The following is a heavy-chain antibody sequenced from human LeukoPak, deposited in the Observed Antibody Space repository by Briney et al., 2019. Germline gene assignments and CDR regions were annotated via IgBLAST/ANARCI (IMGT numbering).Heavy chain of an antibody. Sequence: SETLSLTCTVSRGSIMNYYWSWIRQPPGKGLEWIGNIYYGGDTNYNPSLQSRVTISVDTSKNQFSLKLSSVTAADTAVYYCARSSAYDGFDIWGQGTVVTVSS. J-gene: IGHJ3*02. CDR1: RGSIMNYY. V-gene: IGHV4-59*08. CDR3: ARSSAYDGFDI. CDR2: IYYGGDT. D-gene: IGHD5-12*01.